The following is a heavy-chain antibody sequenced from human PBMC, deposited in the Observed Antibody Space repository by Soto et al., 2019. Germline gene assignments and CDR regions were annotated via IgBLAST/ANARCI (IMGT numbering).Heavy chain of an antibody. Sequence: WASVKVSCKASGGTFSSYAISWVRQAPGQGLEWMGGIIPIFGTANYAQKFQGRVTITADESTSTAYMELSSLRSEDTAVYYCAVYCSSTSCQDYYYGMDVWGQGTTVTVSS. CDR2: IIPIFGTA. CDR3: AVYCSSTSCQDYYYGMDV. V-gene: IGHV1-69*13. D-gene: IGHD2-2*01. J-gene: IGHJ6*02. CDR1: GGTFSSYA.